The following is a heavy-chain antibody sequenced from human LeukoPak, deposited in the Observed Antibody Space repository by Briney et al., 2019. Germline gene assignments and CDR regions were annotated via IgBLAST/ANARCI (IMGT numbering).Heavy chain of an antibody. Sequence: PGGSLRLSCAASRFTVSSNYMSWVRQAPGEGLEWVSVIFGGGSTNYADSVKGRFTISRDNSKNTLYLQMNSLRAEDTAVYYCARGYPCSSTSCFPYYFDYWGQGTLVTVSS. CDR2: IFGGGST. CDR3: ARGYPCSSTSCFPYYFDY. D-gene: IGHD2-2*01. V-gene: IGHV3-53*01. CDR1: RFTVSSNY. J-gene: IGHJ4*02.